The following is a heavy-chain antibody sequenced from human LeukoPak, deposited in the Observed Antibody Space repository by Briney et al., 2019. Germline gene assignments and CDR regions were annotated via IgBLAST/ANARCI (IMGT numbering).Heavy chain of an antibody. D-gene: IGHD2-2*01. V-gene: IGHV3-74*01. CDR3: AKDRGSGYCSSTSCSNWFDP. CDR2: INSDGSST. Sequence: GGSLRLSCAASGFTFSSYWMHWVRQAPGKGLVWVSRINSDGSSTSYADSVKGRFTISRDNSKNTLYLQMNRLRAEDTAVYYCAKDRGSGYCSSTSCSNWFDPWGQGTLVTVSS. CDR1: GFTFSSYW. J-gene: IGHJ5*02.